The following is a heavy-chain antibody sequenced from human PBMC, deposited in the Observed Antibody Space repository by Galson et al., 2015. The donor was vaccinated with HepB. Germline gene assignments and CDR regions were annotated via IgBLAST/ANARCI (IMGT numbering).Heavy chain of an antibody. D-gene: IGHD5/OR15-5a*01. CDR1: GVIGSGISFSSYD. Sequence: SLRLSCAGSGVIGSGISFSSYDMHWVRQAPGKGPEWVSGIILSGGRTFYADSVKGRFSVSRDNSKHTLYLQMNSLRADDTAIYYCVAVLSVSDPTPDYWGQGTLVTVSS. V-gene: IGHV3-23*01. CDR2: IILSGGRT. CDR3: VAVLSVSDPTPDY. J-gene: IGHJ4*02.